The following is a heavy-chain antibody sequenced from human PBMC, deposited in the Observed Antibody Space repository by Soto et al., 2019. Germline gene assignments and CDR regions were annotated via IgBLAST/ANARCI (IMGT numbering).Heavy chain of an antibody. CDR3: ARLSIAVAGEPYYYYYGMDV. Sequence: SETLSLTCAVYGGSFSGYYWSWIRQPPGKGLEWIGKINHSGSTNYNPSLKSRVTISVDTSKNQFSLKLSSVTAADTAVYYCARLSIAVAGEPYYYYYGMDVWGQGTTVTVSS. J-gene: IGHJ6*02. V-gene: IGHV4-34*01. CDR1: GGSFSGYY. CDR2: INHSGST. D-gene: IGHD6-19*01.